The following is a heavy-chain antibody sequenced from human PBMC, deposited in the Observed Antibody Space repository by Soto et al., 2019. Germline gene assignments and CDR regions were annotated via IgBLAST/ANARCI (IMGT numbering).Heavy chain of an antibody. Sequence: VKLVQFGAGVKKPGSSVKVSCKASGATFTSYVISWWRRAPGQGFEWMGGIISIFGTANYAQKFQGRVTITADESTSTAYMELSSLRSEDTAVYYCARHVPAAGYYYGMDVWGQGTTVTVSS. J-gene: IGHJ6*02. CDR1: GATFTSYV. CDR3: ARHVPAAGYYYGMDV. V-gene: IGHV1-69*12. D-gene: IGHD2-2*01. CDR2: IISIFGTA.